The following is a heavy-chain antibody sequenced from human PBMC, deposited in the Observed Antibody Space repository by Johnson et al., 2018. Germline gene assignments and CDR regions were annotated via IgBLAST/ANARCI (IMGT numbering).Heavy chain of an antibody. J-gene: IGHJ6*02. CDR2: ISWNSCSI. Sequence: VQLVESGGGLVQPGGSLRLSCAASGFTFDDYAMHWVRQAPGKGLEWVSGISWNSCSIGYADSVKGRFTISRDNAKNSLYLQMNSLRAGDTALYYCAKDLGLAAAGTNHYYGMDVWGQGTTVTVSS. V-gene: IGHV3-9*01. D-gene: IGHD6-13*01. CDR1: GFTFDDYA. CDR3: AKDLGLAAAGTNHYYGMDV.